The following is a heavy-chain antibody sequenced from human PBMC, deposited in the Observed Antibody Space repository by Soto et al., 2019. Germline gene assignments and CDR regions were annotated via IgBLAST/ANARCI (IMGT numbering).Heavy chain of an antibody. J-gene: IGHJ4*02. Sequence: ASLKIYGKACGYRFSAYWIGWVRQRPGKGPEWMAIIYPGDSDTRENPSFQGQVTISADKSSNTVHLQWRSLKASDTAIYYCARLGGIVDTGTWIQWGQGTPVTASS. CDR2: IYPGDSDT. D-gene: IGHD1-26*01. CDR3: ARLGGIVDTGTWIQ. V-gene: IGHV5-51*01. CDR1: GYRFSAYW.